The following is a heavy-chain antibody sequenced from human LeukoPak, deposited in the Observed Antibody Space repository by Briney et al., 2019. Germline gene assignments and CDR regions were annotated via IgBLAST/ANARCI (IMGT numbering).Heavy chain of an antibody. CDR1: GGSFSGYY. D-gene: IGHD2-15*01. V-gene: IGHV4-34*01. J-gene: IGHJ4*02. CDR3: ASPGREYCSGGSCYDY. CDR2: INHSGST. Sequence: SETLSLTCAVYGGSFSGYYWSWIRQPPGKGLEWIGEINHSGSTNYNPSLKSRVTISVDTSKNQFSLKLSSVTAADTAVYYCASPGREYCSGGSCYDYWGQGTLVTVSS.